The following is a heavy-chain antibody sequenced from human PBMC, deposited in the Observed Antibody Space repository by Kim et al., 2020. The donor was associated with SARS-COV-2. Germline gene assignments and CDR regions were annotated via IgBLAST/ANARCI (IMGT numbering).Heavy chain of an antibody. CDR3: ARSRYSRSSLDY. J-gene: IGHJ4*02. CDR2: IKGDGTDT. D-gene: IGHD1-26*01. Sequence: GGSLRLSCAASGFTLNNYWMHWVRQAPGKGLLWVSRIKGDGTDTTYADSVKGRFTISRDNAKNTVYLQMNSLRAEDTAVYFCARSRYSRSSLDYWGQGTLVTVSS. V-gene: IGHV3-74*03. CDR1: GFTLNNYW.